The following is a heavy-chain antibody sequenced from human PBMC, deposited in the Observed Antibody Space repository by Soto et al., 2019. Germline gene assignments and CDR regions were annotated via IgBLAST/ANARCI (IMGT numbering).Heavy chain of an antibody. Sequence: PSETLSLTCAVSGGSISSGGYSWSWTRQPPGKGLEWIGYIYHSGSTYYNPSLKSRVTISVDRSKNQFSLKLSSVTAADTAVYYCAGSSNYLGYGMDVWGQGTTVTVSS. CDR3: AGSSNYLGYGMDV. CDR1: GGSISSGGYS. D-gene: IGHD4-4*01. J-gene: IGHJ6*02. V-gene: IGHV4-30-2*01. CDR2: IYHSGST.